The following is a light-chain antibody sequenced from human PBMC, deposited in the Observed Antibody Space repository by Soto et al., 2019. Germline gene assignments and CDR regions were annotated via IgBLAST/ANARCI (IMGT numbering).Light chain of an antibody. Sequence: QSVLTQPASMSGTPGQSLTISCTWTSSDVVASDFFSWYELHPGMPPRLVIYDGNRRPAVASVRLAGTTSSSTSSLTISTLLAGDEADYYCSSFTNAYSNVCGTGTKVTVL. J-gene: IGLJ1*01. CDR3: SSFTNAYSNV. CDR1: SSDVVASDF. CDR2: DGN. V-gene: IGLV2-14*01.